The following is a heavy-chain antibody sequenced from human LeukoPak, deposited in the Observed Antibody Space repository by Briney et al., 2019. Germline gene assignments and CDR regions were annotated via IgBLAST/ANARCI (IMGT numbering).Heavy chain of an antibody. J-gene: IGHJ4*02. D-gene: IGHD3-10*01. CDR3: ARLVGYYGSVTYRAFDY. V-gene: IGHV4-34*01. Sequence: SETLSLTCAVYGGSFSGYYWSWIRQPPGKGMEWIGEINHSGSTNYNPSLKSRVTISVDTSKNQFSLKLSSVTAADTAVYYCARLVGYYGSVTYRAFDYWGQGTLVTVSP. CDR1: GGSFSGYY. CDR2: INHSGST.